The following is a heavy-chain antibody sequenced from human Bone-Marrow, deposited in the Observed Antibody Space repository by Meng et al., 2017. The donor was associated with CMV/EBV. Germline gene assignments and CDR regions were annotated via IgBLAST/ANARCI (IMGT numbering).Heavy chain of an antibody. CDR3: ARDRASYGWFDP. CDR1: GGSISSSSYY. J-gene: IGHJ5*02. D-gene: IGHD4-17*01. Sequence: SETLSLTCTVSGGSISSSSYYWGWIRQPPGKGLEWIGSIYYSGSTYYNPSLKSRVTISVDTSKNQFSLKLSSVTAADTAVYYCARDRASYGWFDPWGQGTLVTVSS. CDR2: IYYSGST. V-gene: IGHV4-39*02.